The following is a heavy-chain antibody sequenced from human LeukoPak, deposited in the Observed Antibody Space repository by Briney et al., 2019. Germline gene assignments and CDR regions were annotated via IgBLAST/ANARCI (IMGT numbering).Heavy chain of an antibody. CDR3: ARISYPPTTYYYYYYMDV. CDR1: GYTFTSYD. V-gene: IGHV1-8*01. Sequence: ASVKVSLKASGYTFTSYDITWVRQATGQGLEWMGWMNPNSGDTGYAQRVQGRVTLTRNTSISTAYLELSSLRSEDTAVYYCARISYPPTTYYYYYYMDVWGKGTTVTVSS. D-gene: IGHD1-1*01. J-gene: IGHJ6*03. CDR2: MNPNSGDT.